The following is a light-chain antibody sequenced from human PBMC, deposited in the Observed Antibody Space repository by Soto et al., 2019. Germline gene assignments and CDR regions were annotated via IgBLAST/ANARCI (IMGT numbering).Light chain of an antibody. Sequence: QSVLTQPPSVSGAPGQRVTISCTGSSSNIGADYYVHWYQQLPGTAPKLLIYDNSHRPSGVPDRFSGSKSGTSASLAITGLEDEDEADYCQSSDSSLSVVFGGGTKLTVL. CDR2: DNS. CDR3: QSSDSSLSVV. J-gene: IGLJ2*01. CDR1: SSNIGADYY. V-gene: IGLV1-40*01.